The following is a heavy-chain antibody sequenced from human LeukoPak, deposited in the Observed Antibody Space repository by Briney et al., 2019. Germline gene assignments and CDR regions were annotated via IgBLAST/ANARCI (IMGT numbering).Heavy chain of an antibody. CDR3: ARGRPVTPFDY. J-gene: IGHJ4*02. Sequence: ASVKVSCKASGYTFTSYDINWVRQATGQGLEWMGWMNPNSGGTNYAQKFQGRVTMTRDTSISTAYMELSRLRSDDTAVYYCARGRPVTPFDYWGQGTLVTVSS. CDR2: MNPNSGGT. V-gene: IGHV1-2*02. CDR1: GYTFTSYD. D-gene: IGHD5-18*01.